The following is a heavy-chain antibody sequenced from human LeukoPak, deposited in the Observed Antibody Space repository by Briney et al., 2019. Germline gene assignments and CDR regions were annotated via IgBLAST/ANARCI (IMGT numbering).Heavy chain of an antibody. D-gene: IGHD3-3*01. CDR2: ISGSGGST. J-gene: IGHJ6*03. CDR1: GFTFSSYA. V-gene: IGHV3-23*01. Sequence: GGSLRLSCAASGFTFSSYAMNWVRQAPGKGLEWVSSISGSGGSTYYADSVKGRFPISRDNSKNTLYLQMNSLRAEDTAVYYYAKGRAIFGVADYYYMDVWGKGTTVIVSS. CDR3: AKGRAIFGVADYYYMDV.